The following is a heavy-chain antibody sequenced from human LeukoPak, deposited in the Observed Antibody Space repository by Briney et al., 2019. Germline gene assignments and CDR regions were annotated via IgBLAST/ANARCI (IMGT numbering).Heavy chain of an antibody. CDR3: ARDVNYAFDY. D-gene: IGHD3-16*01. CDR1: GYTFTSYG. J-gene: IGHJ4*02. Sequence: ASVKVSCKASGYTFTSYGMTWVRQAPGHGLEWMGWISAYNRKTNYAQKLQGRVTMTTDTSTSTAYMELRSLRSDDTAVYYCARDVNYAFDYWGQGTLVTVSS. V-gene: IGHV1-18*01. CDR2: ISAYNRKT.